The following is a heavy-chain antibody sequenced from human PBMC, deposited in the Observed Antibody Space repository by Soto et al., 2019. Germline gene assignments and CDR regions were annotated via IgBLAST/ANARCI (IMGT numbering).Heavy chain of an antibody. Sequence: SVKVSCKASGGTFSSYAISWVRQAPGQGLEWMGGIIPIFGTANYAQKFQSRVTINADESTSTAYMQLSSLRSEDTAVYYCARAGPPPSYYYDSSGYWYNFDYRGQGTLVTDSS. CDR1: GGTFSSYA. D-gene: IGHD3-22*01. J-gene: IGHJ4*02. V-gene: IGHV1-69*13. CDR3: ARAGPPPSYYYDSSGYWYNFDY. CDR2: IIPIFGTA.